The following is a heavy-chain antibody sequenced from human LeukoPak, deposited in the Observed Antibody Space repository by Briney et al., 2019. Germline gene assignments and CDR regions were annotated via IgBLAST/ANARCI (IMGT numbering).Heavy chain of an antibody. V-gene: IGHV4-59*01. Sequence: SETLSLTCTVSGGSISSYYWSWIRQPPGKGLEWIGYIYYSGSTNYNPSLKSRVTISVDTSKNQFSLKLSSVTAADTAVYYCARGGRQWLVLYYFDYWGQGTLVTVSS. CDR2: IYYSGST. CDR1: GGSISSYY. D-gene: IGHD6-19*01. J-gene: IGHJ4*02. CDR3: ARGGRQWLVLYYFDY.